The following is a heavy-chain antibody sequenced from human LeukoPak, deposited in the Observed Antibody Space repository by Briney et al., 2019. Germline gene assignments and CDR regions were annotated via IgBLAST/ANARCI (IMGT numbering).Heavy chain of an antibody. D-gene: IGHD1-14*01. CDR1: GFTFSSYA. J-gene: IGHJ1*01. CDR3: ARDAASYTV. CDR2: ISSSSSYI. V-gene: IGHV3-21*01. Sequence: GGSLRLSCAVSGFTFSSYAMSWVRQAPGKGLEWVSSISSSSSYIYYADSVKGRFTISRDNAKNSLYLQMNSLRAEDTAVYYCARDAASYTVWGQGTLVTVSS.